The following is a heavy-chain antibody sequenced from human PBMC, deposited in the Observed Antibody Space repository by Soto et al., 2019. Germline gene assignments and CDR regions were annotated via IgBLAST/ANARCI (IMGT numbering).Heavy chain of an antibody. CDR2: IIPIFGTA. CDR1: GRPFSNYA. V-gene: IGHV1-69*13. J-gene: IGHJ6*01. D-gene: IGHD3-10*01. CDR3: AASRPNNNDGSEAREGMDV. Sequence: ASVKVSSKASGRPFSNYAITWVRQAPGQRLEWMGGIIPIFGTANYAQKFQGRVMITGVEYTSTVYIEVSSLSYEDTGGYYCAASRPNNNDGSEAREGMDVW.